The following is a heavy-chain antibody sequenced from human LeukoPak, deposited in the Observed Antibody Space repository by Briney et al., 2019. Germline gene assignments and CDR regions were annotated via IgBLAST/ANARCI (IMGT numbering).Heavy chain of an antibody. D-gene: IGHD6-19*01. CDR3: ARRGSSGWYNYFDY. CDR1: GGSISSYY. J-gene: IGHJ4*02. V-gene: IGHV4-59*08. CDR2: IYYSGST. Sequence: SETLSLTCTVSGGSISSYYWSWIRQPPGKGLEWSGYIYYSGSTNYNPSLKSRVTISVDTSKNQFSLKLSSVTAADTAVYYCARRGSSGWYNYFDYWGQGTLVTVSS.